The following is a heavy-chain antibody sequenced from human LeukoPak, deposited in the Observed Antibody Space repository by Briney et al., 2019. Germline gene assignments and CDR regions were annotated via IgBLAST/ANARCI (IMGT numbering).Heavy chain of an antibody. CDR1: VFTARSNS. V-gene: IGHV3-66*01. CDR3: AREGTV. Sequence: GGSLRLSCAPSVFTARSNSMSSVPHAPGRGLEWVSLIYIAGSTYNADSAQGRFTTSTDNSKNTLYLQMNSLRAGDTAVYYCAREGTVRGQGTLVTVSS. CDR2: IYIAGST. D-gene: IGHD4-11*01. J-gene: IGHJ4*02.